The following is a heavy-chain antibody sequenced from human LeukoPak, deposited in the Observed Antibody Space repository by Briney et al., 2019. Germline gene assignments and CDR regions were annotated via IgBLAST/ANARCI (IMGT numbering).Heavy chain of an antibody. J-gene: IGHJ6*02. Sequence: SETLSLTCTVSGGSISSYYWSWIRQPPGKGLEWIGYIYYSGSTNYNPSLKSRVTIPVDTSKNQFSLKLSSVTAADTAVYYCARLDTDSSIAARVYYYGMDVWDQGTTVTVSS. CDR3: ARLDTDSSIAARVYYYGMDV. CDR1: GGSISSYY. CDR2: IYYSGST. D-gene: IGHD6-6*01. V-gene: IGHV4-59*08.